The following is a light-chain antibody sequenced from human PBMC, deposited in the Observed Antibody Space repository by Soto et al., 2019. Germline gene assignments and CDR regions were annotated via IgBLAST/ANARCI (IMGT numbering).Light chain of an antibody. Sequence: QSALTQPASVSGSPGQSITISCTGTSSDVGGYKYVSWYQQHPGKAPKLMIYDIRNRPSGVSNRFSGSKSGNTASLTISGLQAEDEADYYCSSYTSSSTRGFGNGTKVTVL. CDR3: SSYTSSSTRG. J-gene: IGLJ1*01. CDR1: SSDVGGYKY. V-gene: IGLV2-14*03. CDR2: DIR.